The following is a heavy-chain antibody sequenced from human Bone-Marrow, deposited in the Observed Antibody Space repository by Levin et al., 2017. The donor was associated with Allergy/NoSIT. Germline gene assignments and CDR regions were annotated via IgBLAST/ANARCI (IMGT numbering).Heavy chain of an antibody. V-gene: IGHV1-2*02. Sequence: ASVKVSCKASGYPFSAYYMHWVRQAPGQGLEWMGWINPNSGDTWFAQRFQGRVTMTRDTSISTVYMQLSGLRSDDTAIYYCARPHSPNWAAAPDYWGQGTLVTVSS. CDR2: INPNSGDT. CDR1: GYPFSAYY. D-gene: IGHD7-27*01. CDR3: ARPHSPNWAAAPDY. J-gene: IGHJ4*02.